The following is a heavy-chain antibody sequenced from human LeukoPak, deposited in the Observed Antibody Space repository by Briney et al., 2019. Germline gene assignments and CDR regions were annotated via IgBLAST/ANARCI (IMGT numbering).Heavy chain of an antibody. V-gene: IGHV1-69*05. CDR3: ARGEIVVTANWFDP. D-gene: IGHD3-22*01. Sequence: SSVKVSCKASGGTFSSYAISWVRQAPGQGLEWMGRIIPIFGTANYAQKFQGRVTITTDESTSAAYMELSSLRSEDTAVYYCARGEIVVTANWFDPWGQGTLVTVSS. CDR2: IIPIFGTA. CDR1: GGTFSSYA. J-gene: IGHJ5*02.